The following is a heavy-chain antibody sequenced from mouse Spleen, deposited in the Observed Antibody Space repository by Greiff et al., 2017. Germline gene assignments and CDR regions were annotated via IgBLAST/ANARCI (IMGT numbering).Heavy chain of an antibody. V-gene: IGHV1-7*01. CDR2: INPSSGYT. Sequence: HVKQSGAELAKPGASVKLSCKASGYTFTSYWMHWVKQRPGQGLEWIGYINPSSGYTKYNQKFKDKATLTADKSSSTAYMQLSSLTYEDSAVYYCARDGSSYGYAMDYWGQGTSVTVSS. CDR1: GYTFTSYW. D-gene: IGHD1-1*01. CDR3: ARDGSSYGYAMDY. J-gene: IGHJ4*01.